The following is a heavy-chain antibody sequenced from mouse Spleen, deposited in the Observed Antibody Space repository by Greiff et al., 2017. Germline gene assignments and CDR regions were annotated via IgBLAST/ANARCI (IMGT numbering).Heavy chain of an antibody. CDR2: ISNGGGST. V-gene: IGHV5-12*02. Sequence: VQLKESGGGLVQPGGSLKLSCATSGFTFSDYYMYWVRQTPEKRLEWVAYISNGGGSTYYPDTVKGRFTISRDNAKNTLYLQMSRLKSEDTAMYYCARHDVDYWGQGTSVTVSS. CDR1: GFTFSDYY. CDR3: ARHDVDY. J-gene: IGHJ4*01. D-gene: IGHD2-3*01.